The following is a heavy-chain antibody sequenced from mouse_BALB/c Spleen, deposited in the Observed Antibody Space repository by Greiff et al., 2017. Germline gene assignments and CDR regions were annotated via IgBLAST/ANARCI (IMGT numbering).Heavy chain of an antibody. Sequence: EVKVEESGPSLVKPSQTLSLTCSVTGYSITSGYWNWFRKFPGNKLEYMGYISYSGSTYYNPSLKSRISITRDTSKNQYYLQLNSVTTEDTATYYCARYRYDGAAMDYWGQGTSVTVSS. CDR2: ISYSGST. J-gene: IGHJ4*01. V-gene: IGHV3-8*02. CDR3: ARYRYDGAAMDY. D-gene: IGHD2-14*01. CDR1: GYSITSGY.